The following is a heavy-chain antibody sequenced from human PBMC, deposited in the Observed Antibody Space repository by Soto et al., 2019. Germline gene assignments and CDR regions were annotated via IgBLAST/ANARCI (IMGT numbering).Heavy chain of an antibody. Sequence: EVQLVESGGGLVKPGGSLRLSCAASGFTFSSYSMNWVRQDPGMGLEWVSSISSSSSYIYYADSVKGRFTISRDNAKNSLYLQANSLRAEDTAVYYCATGQYYYDSSGYYYSWGQGTLVTVTS. V-gene: IGHV3-21*04. CDR3: ATGQYYYDSSGYYYS. J-gene: IGHJ4*02. CDR2: ISSSSSYI. D-gene: IGHD3-22*01. CDR1: GFTFSSYS.